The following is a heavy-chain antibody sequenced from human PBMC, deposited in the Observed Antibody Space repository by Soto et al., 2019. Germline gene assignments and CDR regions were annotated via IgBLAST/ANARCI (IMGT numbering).Heavy chain of an antibody. J-gene: IGHJ3*01. CDR1: GFSFSNYG. Sequence: QVHLVESGGGVVQPGRSLRLSCEGSGFSFSNYGIHWVRQAPGKGLEWVAVISHDGNSHHLADSVRGRFTISRDNSKNTVFLLMTSLRREDSAVYHCVKAQERSAQYFAVVITPFDFWGQGTMVTVSS. V-gene: IGHV3-30*18. CDR2: ISHDGNSH. D-gene: IGHD3-22*01. CDR3: VKAQERSAQYFAVVITPFDF.